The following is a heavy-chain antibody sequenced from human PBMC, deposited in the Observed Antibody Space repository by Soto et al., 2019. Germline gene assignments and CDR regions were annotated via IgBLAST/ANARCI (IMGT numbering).Heavy chain of an antibody. Sequence: PSETLSLTCAVYGGSFSGYYWSWIRQPPGKGLEWIGEINHSGSTNYNPSLKSRVTISVDTSKNQFSLKLSSVTAADTAVYYCARGQEVSTVTKFDYWGQGTLLTVSS. J-gene: IGHJ4*02. CDR1: GGSFSGYY. D-gene: IGHD4-17*01. V-gene: IGHV4-34*01. CDR2: INHSGST. CDR3: ARGQEVSTVTKFDY.